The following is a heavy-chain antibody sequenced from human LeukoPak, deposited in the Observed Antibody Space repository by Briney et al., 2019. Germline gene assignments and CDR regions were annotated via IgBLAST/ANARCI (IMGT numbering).Heavy chain of an antibody. D-gene: IGHD4-11*01. CDR3: ARENYSFDY. J-gene: IGHJ4*02. V-gene: IGHV3-11*05. CDR2: ISSSVTYT. CDR1: GFTFSDYY. Sequence: GGSLRLSCAASGFTFSDYYMSWIRQAPGKGLEWVSYISSSVTYTNYADSVKGRFTISRDNAKNSLYLQMNSLRAEDTAVYYCARENYSFDYWGQGTLATVSS.